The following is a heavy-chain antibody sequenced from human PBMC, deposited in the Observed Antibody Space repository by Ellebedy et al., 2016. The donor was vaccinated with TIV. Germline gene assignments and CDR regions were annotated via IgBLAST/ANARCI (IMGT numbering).Heavy chain of an antibody. CDR2: IRSGGDT. V-gene: IGHV3-23*01. D-gene: IGHD3-10*01. CDR1: GLSFSSYA. Sequence: PGGSLRLSCAASGLSFSSYATSWVRQAPGKGLEWASSIRSGGDTSYAGSVKGRFSISRDNSESTLYLQMNNLRVEDTAVYYCTRDLMASNWFDPWGQGTLVTVSS. J-gene: IGHJ5*02. CDR3: TRDLMASNWFDP.